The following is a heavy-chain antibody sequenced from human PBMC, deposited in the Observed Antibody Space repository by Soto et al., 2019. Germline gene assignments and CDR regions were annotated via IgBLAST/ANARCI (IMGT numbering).Heavy chain of an antibody. Sequence: PSETLSLTCTVSGGSISSGGYYWSWIRQRPGKGLEWIGYIYYSGSTYYNPSLKSRVTISVDTSKNQFSLKLSSVTAADTAVYFFARGSLWSEFDYWGQGTLVTVST. J-gene: IGHJ4*02. CDR2: IYYSGST. CDR3: ARGSLWSEFDY. D-gene: IGHD3-16*01. V-gene: IGHV4-31*03. CDR1: GGSISSGGYY.